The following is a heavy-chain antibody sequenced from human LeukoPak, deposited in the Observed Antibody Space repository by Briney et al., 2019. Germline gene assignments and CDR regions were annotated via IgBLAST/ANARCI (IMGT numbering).Heavy chain of an antibody. D-gene: IGHD3-10*01. CDR2: ISGSGGST. V-gene: IGHV3-23*01. CDR3: ARGGEVRDYYYYYGMDV. J-gene: IGHJ6*02. CDR1: GFTFSSYA. Sequence: GSLRRSCAASGFTFSSYAMSWVHQAPGKGREWVSAISGSGGSTYYADSVKGRFTISRDNSKNTLYLQMNSLRAEDTAVYYCARGGEVRDYYYYYGMDVWGQGTTVTVSS.